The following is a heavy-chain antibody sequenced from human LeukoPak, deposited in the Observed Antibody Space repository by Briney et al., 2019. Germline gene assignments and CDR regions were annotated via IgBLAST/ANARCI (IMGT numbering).Heavy chain of an antibody. D-gene: IGHD3-9*01. CDR2: ISAYNGNT. CDR3: AKTDILTGYFDY. V-gene: IGHV1-18*04. J-gene: IGHJ4*02. CDR1: GYTFTGYY. Sequence: ASVKVSCKASGYTFTGYYMHWVRQAPGQGLEWMGWISAYNGNTNYAQKLQGRVTMTTDTSTSTAYMELRSLRSDDTAVYYCAKTDILTGYFDYWGQGTLVTVSS.